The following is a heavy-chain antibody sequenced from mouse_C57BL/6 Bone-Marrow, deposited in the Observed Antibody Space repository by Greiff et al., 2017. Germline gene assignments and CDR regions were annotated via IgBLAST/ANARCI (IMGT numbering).Heavy chain of an antibody. Sequence: QVQLQQSGPELVKPGASVKISCKASGYAFSSSWMNWVKQRPGKGLEWIGRIYPGDGATNYNGKFKGKATLTADKSSSTAYMQLSSLTSEYSAVYFCARGGYDAWLAYWGQGTLVTVSA. J-gene: IGHJ3*01. V-gene: IGHV1-82*01. CDR3: ARGGYDAWLAY. D-gene: IGHD2-2*01. CDR1: GYAFSSSW. CDR2: IYPGDGAT.